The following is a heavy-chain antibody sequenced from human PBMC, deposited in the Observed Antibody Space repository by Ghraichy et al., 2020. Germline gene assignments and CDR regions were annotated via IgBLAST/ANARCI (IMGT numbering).Heavy chain of an antibody. CDR2: IAWNDGTI. V-gene: IGHV3-9*01. D-gene: IGHD7-27*01. CDR1: GLTFVNYA. Sequence: GGSLRLSCAASGLTFVNYAMHWVRQAPGKGLEWVSGIAWNDGTIGYADSVKGRFTVSRNTAKNSLYLQMNSLRAEDTALYNCVKALGRYYYYNGMDVWGLGPPVTVSS. CDR3: VKALGRYYYYNGMDV. J-gene: IGHJ6*02.